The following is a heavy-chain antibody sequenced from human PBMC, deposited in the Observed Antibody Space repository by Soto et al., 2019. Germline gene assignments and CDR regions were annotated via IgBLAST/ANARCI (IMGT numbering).Heavy chain of an antibody. CDR2: ISAYNGNT. CDR3: ARGGTTIHY. V-gene: IGHV1-18*01. D-gene: IGHD5-12*01. CDR1: GYTFTNVG. J-gene: IGHJ4*02. Sequence: QVQLVQTGAQVKKPGASVKVSCKASGYTFTNVGISWVRQAPGQGREWLGWISAYNGNTNYAQKIQGRGTRTTDTSTSSADMEVRSLRSDDTAVSYCARGGTTIHYCGQRTLVTVSS.